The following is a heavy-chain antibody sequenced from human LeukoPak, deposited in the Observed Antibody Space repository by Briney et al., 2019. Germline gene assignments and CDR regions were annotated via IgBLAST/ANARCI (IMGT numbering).Heavy chain of an antibody. CDR2: ISYDANIGSNK. D-gene: IGHD1-14*01. CDR1: GFTFSNFW. J-gene: IGHJ4*02. V-gene: IGHV3-30-3*01. CDR3: VRGDQEASEPAFDY. Sequence: GESLRLSCTASGFTFSNFWMGWVRQAPGKGLEWVALISYDANIGSNKYYADSVKGRFTISRDNSKNTLYLQMNSLRAEDTAVYYCVRGDQEASEPAFDYWGQGTLVTVSS.